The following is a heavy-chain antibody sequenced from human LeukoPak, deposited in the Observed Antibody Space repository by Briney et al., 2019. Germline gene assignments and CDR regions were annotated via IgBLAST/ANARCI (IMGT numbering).Heavy chain of an antibody. CDR1: GGTFSSYA. Sequence: SVKVSCKASGGTFSSYAISWVRQAPGQGLEWMGGIIPIFGTANYAQKFQGRVTITADESTSTAYMELSSLRSEDTAVYYCASVVCSSTSCSRDYYGMDVWGQGTTVTVSS. V-gene: IGHV1-69*01. J-gene: IGHJ6*02. D-gene: IGHD2-2*01. CDR3: ASVVCSSTSCSRDYYGMDV. CDR2: IIPIFGTA.